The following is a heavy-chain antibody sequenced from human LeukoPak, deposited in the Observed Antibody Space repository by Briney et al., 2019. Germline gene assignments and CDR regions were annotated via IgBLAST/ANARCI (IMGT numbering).Heavy chain of an antibody. CDR1: GFTFSNYG. CDR3: AKERYSGTTVTTEREDY. D-gene: IGHD4-17*01. Sequence: GGSLRLSCAASGFTFSNYGMHWVRQARGKGLEWVAVISYDGSNKYYADSVKGRFTISRDNSKNTLYLQMNSLRSEDTAVYYCAKERYSGTTVTTEREDYWGQGTLVTVSS. J-gene: IGHJ4*02. CDR2: ISYDGSNK. V-gene: IGHV3-30*18.